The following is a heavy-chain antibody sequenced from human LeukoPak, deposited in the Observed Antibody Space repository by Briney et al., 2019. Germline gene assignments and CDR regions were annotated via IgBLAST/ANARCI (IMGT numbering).Heavy chain of an antibody. CDR3: ARVSGYTYGRYYYMDV. CDR1: GFTVSKFW. J-gene: IGHJ6*03. Sequence: PGGSLRPSCEASGFTVSKFWMHWVRQAPGKGLVWVARIDADAYSTNYADSVNGRFTISRDTAKNTLYLQMDSLRAEDSAVYYCARVSGYTYGRYYYMDVWGKGTTLIVSS. V-gene: IGHV3-74*01. D-gene: IGHD5-18*01. CDR2: IDADAYST.